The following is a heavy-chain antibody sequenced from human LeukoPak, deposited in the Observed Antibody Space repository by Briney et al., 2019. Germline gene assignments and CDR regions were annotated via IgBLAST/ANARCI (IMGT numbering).Heavy chain of an antibody. CDR1: GGSISSSNW. Sequence: SDTLSLTCAVSGGSISSSNWWSWVRQPPGKGLEWIGEIYHSGSTNYNPSLKSRVTISVDTSKNQFSLKLSSVTAADTAVYYCARLRVVRGVIDPDFDYWGQGTLVTVSS. D-gene: IGHD3-10*01. CDR3: ARLRVVRGVIDPDFDY. CDR2: IYHSGST. J-gene: IGHJ4*02. V-gene: IGHV4-4*02.